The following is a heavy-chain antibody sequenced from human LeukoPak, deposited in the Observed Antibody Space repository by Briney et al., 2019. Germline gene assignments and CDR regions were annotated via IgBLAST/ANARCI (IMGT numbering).Heavy chain of an antibody. V-gene: IGHV3-23*01. J-gene: IGHJ4*02. CDR3: AKDLRLWFGELSYFDY. CDR1: GFTFSSYV. CDR2: ISGSGGRT. D-gene: IGHD3-10*01. Sequence: GGSLRLSCAASGFTFSSYVMSWVRQAPGKGLEWVSAISGSGGRTYYADSVKGRFTISRDNSKNTLYLQMNSLRAEDTAVYYCAKDLRLWFGELSYFDYWGQGTLVTVSS.